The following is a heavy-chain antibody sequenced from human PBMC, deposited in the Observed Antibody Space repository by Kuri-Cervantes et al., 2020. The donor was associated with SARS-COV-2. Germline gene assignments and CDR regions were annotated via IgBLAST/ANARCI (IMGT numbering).Heavy chain of an antibody. CDR3: ARSKGSGWFGFDPSMDV. CDR2: IYYSGST. D-gene: IGHD6-19*01. Sequence: GSLRLSCTVSGGSISSYYWSWIRQPPGKGLEWIGYIYYSGSTNYNPSLKSRVTISVDTSKNQFSLKLSSVTAADTAGYYCARSKGSGWFGFDPSMDVWGQGTTVTVSS. J-gene: IGHJ6*02. V-gene: IGHV4-59*01. CDR1: GGSISSYY.